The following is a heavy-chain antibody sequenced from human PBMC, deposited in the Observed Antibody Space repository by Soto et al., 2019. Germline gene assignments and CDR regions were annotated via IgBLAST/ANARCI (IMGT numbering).Heavy chain of an antibody. CDR2: IIPILGTG. CDR1: GCIFSSNA. J-gene: IGHJ4*02. CDR3: ARIAEGNGWSFDY. D-gene: IGHD6-25*01. Sequence: SVKVSCKASGCIFSSNAVRWVRQAPGQGLEWMGAIIPILGTGNYAQKFQGRVTITADESTSTAYMELSSLRSDDTAVYYCARIAEGNGWSFDYWGQGTLVTVSS. V-gene: IGHV1-69*13.